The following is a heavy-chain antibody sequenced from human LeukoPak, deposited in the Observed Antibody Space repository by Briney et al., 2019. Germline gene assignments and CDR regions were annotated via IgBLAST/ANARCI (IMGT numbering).Heavy chain of an antibody. D-gene: IGHD2-2*02. CDR2: MYHSGST. V-gene: IGHV4-38-2*02. CDR3: ARDSPYCSSTSCYTE. J-gene: IGHJ4*02. CDR1: GYSISSGYY. Sequence: PSETLSLTCAVSGYSISSGYYWGWIRQPPGKGLEWIASMYHSGSTYYNPSLKSRVTISVDTSKNQFSLKLSSVTAADTAVYYCARDSPYCSSTSCYTEWGQGTLVTVSS.